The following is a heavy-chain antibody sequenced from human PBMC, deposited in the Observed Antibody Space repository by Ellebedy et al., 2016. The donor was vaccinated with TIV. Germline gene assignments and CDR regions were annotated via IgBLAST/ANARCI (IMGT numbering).Heavy chain of an antibody. CDR3: AKDPVRGNYGYFDL. D-gene: IGHD3-10*01. Sequence: GESLKISCAASRFTFSTYAMSWVRQAPGKGLEWVSAIISGGDRTFYTDYVKGRFTISRDNSKNTLYLQLTSLRAEDTAVYYCAKDPVRGNYGYFDLWGRGTLVTVSS. V-gene: IGHV3-23*01. J-gene: IGHJ2*01. CDR1: RFTFSTYA. CDR2: IISGGDRT.